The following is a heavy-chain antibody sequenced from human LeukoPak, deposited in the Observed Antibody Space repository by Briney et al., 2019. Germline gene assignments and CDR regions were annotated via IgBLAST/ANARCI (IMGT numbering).Heavy chain of an antibody. J-gene: IGHJ4*02. V-gene: IGHV4-34*01. CDR2: INHSGST. D-gene: IGHD3-3*01. CDR3: ARGEKRITIFGVVINPHPQFDY. Sequence: SETLSLTCAVYGGSFSGYYWSWIRQPPGKGLEWIGEINHSGSTNHNPSLKSRVTISVDTSKNQFSLKLSSVTAADTAVYYCARGEKRITIFGVVINPHPQFDYWGQGTLVTVSS. CDR1: GGSFSGYY.